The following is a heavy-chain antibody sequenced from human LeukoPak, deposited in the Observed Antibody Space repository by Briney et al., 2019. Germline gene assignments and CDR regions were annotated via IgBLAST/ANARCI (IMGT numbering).Heavy chain of an antibody. V-gene: IGHV4-39*07. Sequence: SETLSLTCTVSGGSASSSSYYWGWIRQPPGEGLEWIGNIFHGVTTFYNPSLMNRVAISVDTSKNQFSLKLTSVTAADTAVYYCARDATIAAPLMSWGQGTLVIVSS. D-gene: IGHD6-13*01. CDR3: ARDATIAAPLMS. CDR1: GGSASSSSYY. CDR2: IFHGVTT. J-gene: IGHJ4*02.